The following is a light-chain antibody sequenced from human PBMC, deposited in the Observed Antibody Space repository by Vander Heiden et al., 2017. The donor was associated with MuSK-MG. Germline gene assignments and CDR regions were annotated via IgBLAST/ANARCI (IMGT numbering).Light chain of an antibody. CDR2: DAS. J-gene: IGKJ1*01. V-gene: IGKV3-11*01. CDR1: QNINNY. Sequence: EIVLTQSPVTLFLSPGERSTLSCRASQNINNYLAWYQQKPGQAPRLLIFDASNRATGIKARFSGSGYGTDFILTISSLEPEDFAVYFCQQRSLGPPGERFGQGTKVEIK. CDR3: QQRSLGPPGER.